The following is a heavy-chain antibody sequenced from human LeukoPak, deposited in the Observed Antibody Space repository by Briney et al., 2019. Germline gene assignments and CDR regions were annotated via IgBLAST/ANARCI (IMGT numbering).Heavy chain of an antibody. CDR3: AREYYDFWSGMNNWFDP. Sequence: GGSLRLSCVASGFPFSSYWMTWVRQAAGKGLEWVANIKQDGSKKYYVDSVKGRFTISRDNAKNSLYLQMNSLRAEDTAVYYCAREYYDFWSGMNNWFDPWGQGTLVTVSS. D-gene: IGHD3-3*01. V-gene: IGHV3-7*01. CDR2: IKQDGSKK. CDR1: GFPFSSYW. J-gene: IGHJ5*02.